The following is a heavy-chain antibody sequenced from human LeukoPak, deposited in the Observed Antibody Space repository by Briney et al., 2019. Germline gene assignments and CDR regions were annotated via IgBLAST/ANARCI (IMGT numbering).Heavy chain of an antibody. CDR1: GFTFSSYG. CDR2: ISYDGSNK. Sequence: GRSLRLSCAASGFTFSSYGMHWVRQAPGKGLEWVAVISYDGSNKYYADSVKGRFTISRDNSKNTLYLQMNSLRAEDTAVYYCAKSLNVLLWFGELLDYWGQGTLVTVSS. J-gene: IGHJ4*02. V-gene: IGHV3-30*18. CDR3: AKSLNVLLWFGELLDY. D-gene: IGHD3-10*01.